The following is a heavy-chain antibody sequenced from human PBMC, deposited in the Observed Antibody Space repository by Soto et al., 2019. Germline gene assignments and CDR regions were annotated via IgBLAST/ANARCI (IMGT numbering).Heavy chain of an antibody. Sequence: PSETLSLTCTVSGGSSSSGGYYWSWIRQHPGKGLEWIGYIYYSGSTYYNPSLKSRVTISVDTSKNQFSLKLSSVTAADTAVYYCEREADGYTYVRGMDVWGQGTTVTVSS. CDR3: EREADGYTYVRGMDV. D-gene: IGHD5-12*01. V-gene: IGHV4-31*03. CDR2: IYYSGST. CDR1: GGSSSSGGYY. J-gene: IGHJ6*02.